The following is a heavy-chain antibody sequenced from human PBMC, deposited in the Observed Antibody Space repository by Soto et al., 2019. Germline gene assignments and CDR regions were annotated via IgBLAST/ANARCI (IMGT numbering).Heavy chain of an antibody. Sequence: QVQLQESGPGMVNLSETLSLTCTVPRGSVSSGSYFWTWIRQPPGKGLEWIVYSYYSGSTDYNPSLKSRVTISRDTSKSQFSLMLSSVTAADTAEYYCARQRVAAAQYYFDYWGQGTLVTVSS. CDR3: ARQRVAAAQYYFDY. V-gene: IGHV4-61*01. CDR1: RGSVSSGSYF. CDR2: SYYSGST. J-gene: IGHJ4*02. D-gene: IGHD6-13*01.